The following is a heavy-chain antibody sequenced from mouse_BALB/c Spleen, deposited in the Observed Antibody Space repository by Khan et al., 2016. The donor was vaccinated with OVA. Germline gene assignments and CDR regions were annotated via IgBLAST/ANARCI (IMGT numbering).Heavy chain of an antibody. CDR3: ARQPYYHYYVMDY. CDR2: IWSDGST. CDR1: GFSLTSYG. J-gene: IGHJ4*01. D-gene: IGHD2-10*01. Sequence: QVQLKESGPGLVAPSQSLSITCTISGFSLTSYGIHWVRQPPGKGLEWLVVIWSDGSTTSNSTLKSRLSITKDNSKSQVFLKMNSRQTDDTAMYYCARQPYYHYYVMDYWGQGTSVTVSS. V-gene: IGHV2-6-1*01.